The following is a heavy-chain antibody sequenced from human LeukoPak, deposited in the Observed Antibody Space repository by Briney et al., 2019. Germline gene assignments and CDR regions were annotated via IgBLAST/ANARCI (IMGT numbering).Heavy chain of an antibody. CDR2: IYYSGST. V-gene: IGHV4-59*01. CDR1: GGSISSYY. D-gene: IGHD4-17*01. CDR3: ARDYGVRYFDY. J-gene: IGHJ4*02. Sequence: SETLSLTCTVSGGSISSYYWSWIRQPPGKGLEWIGYIYYSGSTNYNPSLKSRVTISVDTSKNQFSLKLSSVTAADTAVYYRARDYGVRYFDYWGQGTLVTVSS.